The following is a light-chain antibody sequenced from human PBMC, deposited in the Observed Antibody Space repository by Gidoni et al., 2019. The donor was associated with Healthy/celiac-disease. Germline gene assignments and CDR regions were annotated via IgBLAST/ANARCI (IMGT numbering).Light chain of an antibody. Sequence: DIQMTQSPSSLSASVGDRVTITCQASQDISNYLNWYQQKPGKAPKLLIYDASNLETGVPSRFSGSGSGTDFTSTISSLQPEDIATYYCQQYDNLSFTFXGXTKVEIK. V-gene: IGKV1-33*01. CDR1: QDISNY. CDR2: DAS. J-gene: IGKJ4*01. CDR3: QQYDNLSFT.